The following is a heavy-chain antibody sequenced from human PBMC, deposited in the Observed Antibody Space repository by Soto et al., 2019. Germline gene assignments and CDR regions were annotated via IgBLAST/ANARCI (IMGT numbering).Heavy chain of an antibody. CDR2: IYWDDNT. J-gene: IGHJ4*02. CDR3: AHRSPIAPFFDY. CDR1: GFSLSTSGVG. D-gene: IGHD6-13*01. V-gene: IGHV2-5*02. Sequence: QITLKESGPTLVKPTQTLTLTCTFSGFSLSTSGVGVAWIRQPPGKALEWLVLIYWDDNTRYSPSLKSRLTITKDTSKNQVVLTMTNMGPVDTAIYYCAHRSPIAPFFDYWGQGTLVTVSS.